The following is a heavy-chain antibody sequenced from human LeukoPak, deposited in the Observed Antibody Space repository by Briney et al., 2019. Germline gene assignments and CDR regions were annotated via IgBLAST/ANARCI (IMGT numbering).Heavy chain of an antibody. D-gene: IGHD3-3*01. V-gene: IGHV1-46*01. J-gene: IGHJ6*03. Sequence: ASVKVSCKAFGYTFTSNYMHWVRQAPGQGPEWMGVISPSGGSTTYAQKFQGRVTLTRDMSTSTDYLELSSLRSEDTAVYYCARGVLEWAKSYYYYMDVWGKGTTVTVSS. CDR3: ARGVLEWAKSYYYYMDV. CDR2: ISPSGGST. CDR1: GYTFTSNY.